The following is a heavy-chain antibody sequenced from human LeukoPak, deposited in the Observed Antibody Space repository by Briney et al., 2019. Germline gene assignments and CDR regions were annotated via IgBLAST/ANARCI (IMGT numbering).Heavy chain of an antibody. CDR1: GGTFSSYA. CDR3: ARDQVLSQSGRLDY. Sequence: GASVKVSCEASGGTFSSYAISWVRQAPGQGLEWMGGIIPIFGTANYAQKFQGRVTLTADESTSTAYMELSSLRSEDTAVYYCARDQVLSQSGRLDYWGQGTLVTVSS. J-gene: IGHJ4*02. V-gene: IGHV1-69*13. D-gene: IGHD3-9*01. CDR2: IIPIFGTA.